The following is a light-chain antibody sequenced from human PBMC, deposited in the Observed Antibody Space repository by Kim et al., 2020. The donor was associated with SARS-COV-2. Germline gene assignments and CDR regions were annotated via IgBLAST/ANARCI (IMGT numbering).Light chain of an antibody. CDR1: NIGDHS. CDR3: QVWDSSSDHRV. Sequence: SYELTQPPSVSVAPGQTARITCGGNNIGDHSVHWYQQRPGQAPVLVIYFDTDRPSGIPERFSGSNSGNTATLSISRVEAGDEADYYCQVWDSSSDHRVFGGGTQLTVL. J-gene: IGLJ3*02. CDR2: FDT. V-gene: IGLV3-21*04.